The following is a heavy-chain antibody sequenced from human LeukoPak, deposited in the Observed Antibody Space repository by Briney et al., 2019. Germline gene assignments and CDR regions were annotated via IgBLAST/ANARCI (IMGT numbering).Heavy chain of an antibody. CDR2: IYTGGST. CDR1: DFTVSNNF. CDR3: ARGLGVTFGGVDL. D-gene: IGHD3-10*01. V-gene: IGHV3-53*01. J-gene: IGHJ4*02. Sequence: GGSLRLSCAASDFTVSNNFMNWVRQAPGKGLEWVSAIYTGGSTYYADSVKGRFTISKDNSRNILYLQLNSLRAEDTAVYYCARGLGVTFGGVDLWGQGTLVTVSS.